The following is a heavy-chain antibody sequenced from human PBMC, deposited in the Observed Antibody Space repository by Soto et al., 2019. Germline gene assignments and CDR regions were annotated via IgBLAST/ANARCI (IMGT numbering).Heavy chain of an antibody. CDR2: IYNSGTT. CDR3: ARDPAP. J-gene: IGHJ5*02. V-gene: IGHV4-31*03. CDR1: GGSITRGGYN. Sequence: QVQLQESGPGLVKPSETLSLTCTVSGGSITRGGYNWSWIRQHPGKGLEWIGYIYNSGTTYYNPSLKSRVTISVDTSKNQFSLKLTSVTAADPAVYYCARDPAPWGQVTLVTVSS.